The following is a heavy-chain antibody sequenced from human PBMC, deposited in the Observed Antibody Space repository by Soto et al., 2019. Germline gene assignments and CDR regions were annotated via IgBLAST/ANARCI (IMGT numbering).Heavy chain of an antibody. CDR3: ARDGTLYDSRAYYYLY. Sequence: QVQLVQSGAEVKKPGSSVKVSCKASGGTFSSYTITWVRQAPGQGLEWMGGITPMFGTPNYAQKFRGRVTINADESTRTDYMELSRLRSEETAMYFCARDGTLYDSRAYYYLYWGQGTLVTVSS. D-gene: IGHD3-22*01. CDR2: ITPMFGTP. J-gene: IGHJ4*02. CDR1: GGTFSSYT. V-gene: IGHV1-69*01.